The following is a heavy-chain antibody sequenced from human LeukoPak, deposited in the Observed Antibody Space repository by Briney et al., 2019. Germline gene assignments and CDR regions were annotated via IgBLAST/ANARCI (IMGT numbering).Heavy chain of an antibody. Sequence: PGGSLRLSCSASGFTFSSSWMTWVRQAPRKGLEWVANIKQDGSEQYTADSLKGRFTISRDNDKKLVFLQMNSLRVDDTAVYYCARVGPSYYYYYMDAWGNGTTVIVSS. CDR2: IKQDGSEQ. CDR3: ARVGPSYYYYYMDA. V-gene: IGHV3-7*01. CDR1: GFTFSSSW. J-gene: IGHJ6*03.